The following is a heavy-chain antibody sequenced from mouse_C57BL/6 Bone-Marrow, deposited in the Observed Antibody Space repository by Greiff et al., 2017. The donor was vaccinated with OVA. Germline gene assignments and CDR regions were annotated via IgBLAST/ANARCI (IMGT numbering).Heavy chain of an antibody. Sequence: EVKVVESGGGLVQPGGSMKLSCAASGFTFSDAWMDWVRQSPEKGLEWVAEIRNKANNHATYYAESVKGRFTISRDDSKSSVYLQMNSLRAEDTGIYYCTRHGSSPKDYYFDYWGQGTTLTVSS. CDR3: TRHGSSPKDYYFDY. J-gene: IGHJ2*01. CDR2: IRNKANNHAT. D-gene: IGHD1-1*01. CDR1: GFTFSDAW. V-gene: IGHV6-6*01.